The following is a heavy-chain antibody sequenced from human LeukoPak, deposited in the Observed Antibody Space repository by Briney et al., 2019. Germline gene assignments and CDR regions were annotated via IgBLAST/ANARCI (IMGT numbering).Heavy chain of an antibody. D-gene: IGHD3-22*01. Sequence: GGSLRLSCAASGFIFSDYYMNWIRQAPGKGLEWVSYISTSGNIMHYADSVKGRFTISRDNAKNSLYLQMNSLRAEDTAVYYCARDYDSSGYTDYWGQGTLVTVSS. J-gene: IGHJ4*02. CDR2: ISTSGNIM. CDR1: GFIFSDYY. CDR3: ARDYDSSGYTDY. V-gene: IGHV3-11*01.